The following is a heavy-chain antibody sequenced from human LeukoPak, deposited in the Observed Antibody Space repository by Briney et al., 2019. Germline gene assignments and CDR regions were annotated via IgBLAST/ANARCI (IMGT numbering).Heavy chain of an antibody. CDR3: ARLSEGATLHFDY. CDR2: IYHSGST. Sequence: SETLSLTCAVSGYSISSGYYWGWIRQPPGKGLEWIGSIYHSGSTYYNPSLKSRVTISVDTSKNQFSLKLSSVTAADTAVYYCARLSEGATLHFDYWGQGTLVTVSS. V-gene: IGHV4-38-2*01. J-gene: IGHJ4*02. D-gene: IGHD1-26*01. CDR1: GYSISSGYY.